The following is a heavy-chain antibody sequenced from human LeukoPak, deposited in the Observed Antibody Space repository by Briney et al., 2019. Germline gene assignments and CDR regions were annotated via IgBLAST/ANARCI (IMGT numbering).Heavy chain of an antibody. D-gene: IGHD3-22*01. CDR1: GYTFTGYY. J-gene: IGHJ4*02. V-gene: IGHV1-46*01. CDR3: ARDRGRLLRGASYYFDY. Sequence: ASVKVSCKASGYTFTGYYMHWVRQAPGQGLEWMGWINPSGGSTSYAQKFQGRVTMTRDTSTSTVYMELSSLRSEDTAVYYCARDRGRLLRGASYYFDYWGQGTLVTVSS. CDR2: INPSGGST.